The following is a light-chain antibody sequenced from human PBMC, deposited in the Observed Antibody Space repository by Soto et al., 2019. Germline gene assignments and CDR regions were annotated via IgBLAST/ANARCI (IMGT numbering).Light chain of an antibody. CDR1: SSDVGGYNY. CDR2: GVT. Sequence: QSALTQPASVSGSPGQSITISCTGTSSDVGGYNYVSWNQQHPGIAPKLLIYGVTNRPSGVSTRFSGSKSGNTASLTISGLQAEDEADYHCSSYTSASTLLYLFGTGTKVTVL. V-gene: IGLV2-14*01. CDR3: SSYTSASTLLYL. J-gene: IGLJ1*01.